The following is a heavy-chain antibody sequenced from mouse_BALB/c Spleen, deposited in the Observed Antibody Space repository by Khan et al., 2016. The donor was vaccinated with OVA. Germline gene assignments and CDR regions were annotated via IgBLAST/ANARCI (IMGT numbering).Heavy chain of an antibody. V-gene: IGHV1S132*01. Sequence: QVQLQQSGAELVKPGASVKLSCKTSGYTFTNYWIQWVKQRPGQGLGWIGEIFPGTGTTYYNENFKAKATLTIVTSSSTAYMQLSSLTSEDSAVYFCARGYFGNYEFAYWGQGTLVTVSA. D-gene: IGHD2-1*01. J-gene: IGHJ3*01. CDR2: IFPGTGTT. CDR1: GYTFTNYW. CDR3: ARGYFGNYEFAY.